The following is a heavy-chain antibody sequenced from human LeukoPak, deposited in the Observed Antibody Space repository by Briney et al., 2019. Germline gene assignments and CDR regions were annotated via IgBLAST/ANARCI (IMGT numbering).Heavy chain of an antibody. CDR3: ARVRGGDPLPEDY. J-gene: IGHJ4*02. D-gene: IGHD2-21*02. Sequence: PGGSLRLSCAASGFTFSSYSMNWVRQAPGKGLEWASYISSSSSTIYYADSVKGRFTISRDNAKNSLYLQMNSLRAEDTAVYYCARVRGGDPLPEDYWGQGTLVTVSS. CDR2: ISSSSSTI. CDR1: GFTFSSYS. V-gene: IGHV3-48*01.